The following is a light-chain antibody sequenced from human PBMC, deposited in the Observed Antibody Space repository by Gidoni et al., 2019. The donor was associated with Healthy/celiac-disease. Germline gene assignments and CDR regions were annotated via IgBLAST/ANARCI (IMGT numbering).Light chain of an antibody. V-gene: IGLV1-47*01. CDR3: AAWDDSLSGQV. J-gene: IGLJ1*01. CDR1: SSNIGSNY. Sequence: QSVLTQPPSASGTPGQRVTISCSGSSSNIGSNYVYWYQQLPGTAPKLLIYRNNQRPSGVPARVSGSKSGTSASLAISGLRSEDEADYYCAAWDDSLSGQVFGTGTKVTVL. CDR2: RNN.